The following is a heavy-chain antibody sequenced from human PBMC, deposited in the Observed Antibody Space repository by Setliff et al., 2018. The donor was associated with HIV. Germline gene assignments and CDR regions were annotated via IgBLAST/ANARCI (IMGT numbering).Heavy chain of an antibody. Sequence: ASVKVSCKASGYSFTGYYVNWVRQAPGQGLEWMGLINPKSGATNLAQKFQGRVTLTRDTSIRTAYMELSRLRSDDTAVYYCARDGGGPGDYYYYYMDVWAKGTTVTVSS. J-gene: IGHJ6*03. CDR1: GYSFTGYY. V-gene: IGHV1-2*06. D-gene: IGHD3-16*01. CDR2: INPKSGAT. CDR3: ARDGGGPGDYYYYYMDV.